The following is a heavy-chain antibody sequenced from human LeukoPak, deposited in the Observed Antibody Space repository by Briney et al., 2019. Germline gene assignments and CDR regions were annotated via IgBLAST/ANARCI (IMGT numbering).Heavy chain of an antibody. D-gene: IGHD3-22*01. V-gene: IGHV3-23*01. Sequence: GGSLRLSCAASGFTFSSYAMSWVRQAPGKGLEWVSAISGSGGNTYYADSVKGRFTISRDNSKNTLYPQMNSLRAEDTAVYYCAKVGRDYYDSSGYYFVDAFDIWGQGTMVTVSS. CDR2: ISGSGGNT. CDR3: AKVGRDYYDSSGYYFVDAFDI. J-gene: IGHJ3*02. CDR1: GFTFSSYA.